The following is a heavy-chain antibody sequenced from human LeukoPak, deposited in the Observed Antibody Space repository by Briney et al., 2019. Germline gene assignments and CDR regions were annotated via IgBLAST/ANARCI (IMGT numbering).Heavy chain of an antibody. J-gene: IGHJ4*02. CDR3: ASGYSYASVDY. V-gene: IGHV4-59*01. CDR2: IYYSGST. Sequence: PSETLSLTCTVSGGSISSYYWSWIRQPPGKGLEWIGYIYYSGSTNYNPSLESRVTISVDTSKNQYSLKLSSVTAADTAVYYCASGYSYASVDYWGQGTLVTVSS. D-gene: IGHD5-18*01. CDR1: GGSISSYY.